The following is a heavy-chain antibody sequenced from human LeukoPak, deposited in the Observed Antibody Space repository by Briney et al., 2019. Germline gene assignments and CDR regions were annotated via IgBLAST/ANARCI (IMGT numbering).Heavy chain of an antibody. V-gene: IGHV3-23*01. Sequence: GGSLRLSCAASGFTFNIYAMSWVRQAPGKGLAWVSAISGDGGSTYYADSVKGRFTISRDNSKNTLYLQMNSLRAEDTAVYYCANRDDGSYPTDYWGQGTLVTVSS. CDR2: ISGDGGST. D-gene: IGHD1-26*01. J-gene: IGHJ4*02. CDR3: ANRDDGSYPTDY. CDR1: GFTFNIYA.